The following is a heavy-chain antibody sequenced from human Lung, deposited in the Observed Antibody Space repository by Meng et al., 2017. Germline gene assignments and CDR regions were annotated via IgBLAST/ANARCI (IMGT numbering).Heavy chain of an antibody. D-gene: IGHD4-11*01. Sequence: QGQLPQWGAGLLMPSATLSLTCVVSGGSFSDYYWSWIRQPPGKGLEWIGEINHSGSTNYNPSLESRATISVDTSQNNLSLKLSSVTAADSAVYYCARGPTTMAHDFDYWGQGTLVTVSS. V-gene: IGHV4-34*01. CDR1: GGSFSDYY. J-gene: IGHJ4*02. CDR3: ARGPTTMAHDFDY. CDR2: INHSGST.